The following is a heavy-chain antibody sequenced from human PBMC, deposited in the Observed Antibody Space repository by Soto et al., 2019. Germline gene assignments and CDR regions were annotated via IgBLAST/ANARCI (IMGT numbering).Heavy chain of an antibody. CDR1: SASIITEQR. Sequence: QMQLQESGPGLVKPSETLSLTCAVSSASIITEQRWTWVRQPPGKGLEWIGEIHHSGSTNNNPSLRRRVTMSVAKSKNHSTLNLNSVPAADTALYYGARSFGWYAIDHWGQGTLVIVSS. D-gene: IGHD6-19*01. CDR2: IHHSGST. J-gene: IGHJ4*02. V-gene: IGHV4-4*02. CDR3: ARSFGWYAIDH.